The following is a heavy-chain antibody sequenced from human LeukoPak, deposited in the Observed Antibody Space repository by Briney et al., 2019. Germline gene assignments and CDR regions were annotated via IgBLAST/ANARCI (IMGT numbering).Heavy chain of an antibody. Sequence: GGSLRLSCAASGFTFSSYSMNWVRQAPGKGLEWVSYISSGSSTIYYADSVEGRFTISRDNAKNSLYLQMNSLRAEDTAVYYCARDIGSYFDYWGQGTLVTVSS. CDR2: ISSGSSTI. J-gene: IGHJ4*02. D-gene: IGHD1-1*01. V-gene: IGHV3-48*01. CDR3: ARDIGSYFDY. CDR1: GFTFSSYS.